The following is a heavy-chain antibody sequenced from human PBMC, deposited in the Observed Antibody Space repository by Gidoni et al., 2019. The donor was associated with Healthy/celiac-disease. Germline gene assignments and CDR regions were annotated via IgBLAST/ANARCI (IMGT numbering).Heavy chain of an antibody. J-gene: IGHJ4*02. CDR3: TTSSYSGSYPGFDY. V-gene: IGHV3-15*01. CDR1: GFTFSNAW. CDR2: IKSKTDGGTT. D-gene: IGHD1-26*01. Sequence: EVQLVESGRGLVQPGGSLRLSCAASGFTFSNAWMRWVRQAPGKGLEWVGRIKSKTDGGTTDYAAPVKGRFTISRDDSKNTLYLQMNSLKTEDTAVYYCTTSSYSGSYPGFDYWGQGTLVTVSS.